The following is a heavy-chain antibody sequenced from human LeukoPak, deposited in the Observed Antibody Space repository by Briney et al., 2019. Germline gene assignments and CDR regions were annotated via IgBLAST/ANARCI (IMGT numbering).Heavy chain of an antibody. CDR3: ATTKQARRYFDY. Sequence: GGSLRLSCACSGFTFSSNPLSWVRQAPGKGLEWVSAINPSGGNTYYADSVRGRFTISRDNSKNTLYLQMNTLRAEDTAAYYCATTKQARRYFDYWGQGTLVTVSS. J-gene: IGHJ4*02. D-gene: IGHD1-1*01. CDR2: INPSGGNT. V-gene: IGHV3-23*01. CDR1: GFTFSSNP.